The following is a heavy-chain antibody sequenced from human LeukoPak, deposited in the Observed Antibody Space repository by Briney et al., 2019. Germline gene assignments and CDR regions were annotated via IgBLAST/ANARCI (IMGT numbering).Heavy chain of an antibody. Sequence: ASVKVSCKVSGYTLTELSMHWVRQAPGKGLEWMGGFDPEDGETIYAQKFQGRVTMTVDTSTDTAYVELSSLRSEDTAVYYCATDGYSSGWYIRYFDYWGQGTLVTVSS. CDR2: FDPEDGET. D-gene: IGHD6-19*01. CDR1: GYTLTELS. J-gene: IGHJ4*02. CDR3: ATDGYSSGWYIRYFDY. V-gene: IGHV1-24*01.